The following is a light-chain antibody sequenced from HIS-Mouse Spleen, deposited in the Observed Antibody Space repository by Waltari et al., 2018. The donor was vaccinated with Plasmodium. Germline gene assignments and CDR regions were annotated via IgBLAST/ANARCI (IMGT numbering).Light chain of an antibody. CDR3: QSADSSGTYQV. CDR1: ALPKQY. Sequence: SYELTQPPSVSVSPGQTARITCSGDALPKQYAYWYQQKPGQAPVLVIYKDSERPSGFPERFSGSSSGTTVTLTISGVHAEDEADYYCQSADSSGTYQVFGGGTKLTVL. CDR2: KDS. J-gene: IGLJ2*01. V-gene: IGLV3-25*03.